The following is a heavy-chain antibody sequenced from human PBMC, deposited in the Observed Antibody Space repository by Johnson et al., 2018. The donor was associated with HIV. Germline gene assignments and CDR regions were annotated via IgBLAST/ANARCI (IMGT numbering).Heavy chain of an antibody. D-gene: IGHD1-14*01. CDR2: INSDGSST. CDR3: TTLDAFDI. CDR1: GFTFSSNW. Sequence: VQLVESGGGVVQPGRSLILSCAASGFTFSSNWMHWVRQAPGKGLVWVSRINSDGSSTSYADSVKGRFTISRDDSKNTLYLQMNSLKTEDTAVYYCTTLDAFDIWGQGTMVTVSS. V-gene: IGHV3-74*02. J-gene: IGHJ3*02.